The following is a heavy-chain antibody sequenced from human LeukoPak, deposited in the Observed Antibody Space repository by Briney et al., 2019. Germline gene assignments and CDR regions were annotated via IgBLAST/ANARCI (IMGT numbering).Heavy chain of an antibody. CDR2: IYYSGST. V-gene: IGHV4-30-4*01. D-gene: IGHD6-13*01. CDR1: GGSISSGDYY. CDR3: ARARAAAGPEYFDY. J-gene: IGHJ4*02. Sequence: SETLSLTCTVSGGSISSGDYYWSWIRQPPGKGLEWIGYIYYSGSTYYNPSLKSRVTISVDTSKNQFSLKLSSVTAADTAVYYCARARAAAGPEYFDYWGQGTLVTVSS.